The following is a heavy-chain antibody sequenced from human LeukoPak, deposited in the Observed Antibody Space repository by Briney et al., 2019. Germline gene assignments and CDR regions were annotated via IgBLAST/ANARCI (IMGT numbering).Heavy chain of an antibody. CDR2: IYSGGST. Sequence: GGSLRLSCAASGFTFSSNYMSWVRQAPGKGLEWVSVIYSGGSTYYSDSVKGRFTISRDNSKNTLYLQMNSLRAEDTAVYYCAGAHYSSGWYVGRGYYFDYWGQGTLVTVFS. CDR3: AGAHYSSGWYVGRGYYFDY. J-gene: IGHJ4*02. CDR1: GFTFSSNY. V-gene: IGHV3-66*02. D-gene: IGHD6-19*01.